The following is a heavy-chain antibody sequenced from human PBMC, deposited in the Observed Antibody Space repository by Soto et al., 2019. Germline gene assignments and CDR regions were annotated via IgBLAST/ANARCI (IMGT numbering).Heavy chain of an antibody. D-gene: IGHD3-3*01. Sequence: GGSLRLSCAASGFTFDTNCITWVRQVPWKGLEWVSAISAGGTTTYYADPVKGRFTISRDNSRNMLYLQMNSLRAEDSAVYYCAKVRRDFPWLSDLEYFQYLGQGTPVAVCS. CDR1: GFTFDTNC. J-gene: IGHJ1*01. CDR3: AKVRRDFPWLSDLEYFQY. V-gene: IGHV3-23*01. CDR2: ISAGGTTT.